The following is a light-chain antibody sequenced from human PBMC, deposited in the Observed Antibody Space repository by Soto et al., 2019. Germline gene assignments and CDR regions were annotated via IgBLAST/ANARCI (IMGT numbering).Light chain of an antibody. CDR3: CSYAGSHSWV. CDR1: SRDVGIYNY. Sequence: QSALTQPRSVSGSPGQSVAISCTGTSRDVGIYNYVSWYQQHPGKAPKFIISAVTVRPSGVPDRFSGSKSGNTASLTISGLQAEDEADYYCCSYAGSHSWVFGGGTKVTVL. V-gene: IGLV2-11*01. CDR2: AVT. J-gene: IGLJ2*01.